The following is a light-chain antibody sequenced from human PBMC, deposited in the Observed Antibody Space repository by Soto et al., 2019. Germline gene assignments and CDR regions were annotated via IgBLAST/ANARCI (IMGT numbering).Light chain of an antibody. Sequence: DIQMTQSPSTLSASVGDRVTITCRASQSISSWLAWYQQKPGKAPKLLIYKASSLESGVPSRFSGSGSGTEFTLTISSLQPDDFATDYCQQYNSYPYTFGQGTKVDIK. CDR2: KAS. V-gene: IGKV1-5*03. J-gene: IGKJ2*01. CDR1: QSISSW. CDR3: QQYNSYPYT.